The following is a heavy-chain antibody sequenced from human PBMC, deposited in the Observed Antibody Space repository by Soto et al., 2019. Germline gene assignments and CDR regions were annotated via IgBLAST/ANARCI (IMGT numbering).Heavy chain of an antibody. Sequence: ESGGGLVQPGGSLRLSCPASGFSVGRLFMTWVRQAPGKGLEWVSVLSSDDNTYYADSVKGRFTISRDISKNTLFLEMNSLRAEDTAVYHCARDIFGGSYDFWHGGQGTLVTVSS. J-gene: IGHJ4*02. CDR1: GFSVGRLF. CDR2: LSSDDNT. CDR3: ARDIFGGSYDFWH. V-gene: IGHV3-66*01. D-gene: IGHD3-3*01.